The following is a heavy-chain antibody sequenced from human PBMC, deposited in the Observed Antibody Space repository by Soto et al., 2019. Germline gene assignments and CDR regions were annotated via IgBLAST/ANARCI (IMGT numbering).Heavy chain of an antibody. CDR1: GYTFTSYG. CDR2: ISAYNGNT. D-gene: IGHD3-16*02. J-gene: IGHJ3*02. V-gene: IGHV1-18*01. Sequence: ASVKVSCKASGYTFTSYGISWVRQAPGQGLEWMGWISAYNGNTNYAQKLQGRVTMTTDTSTSTAYMELRSLRSDDTAVYYCARDHSPRRKALRLGELSLPVDAFDIWGQGTMVTVSS. CDR3: ARDHSPRRKALRLGELSLPVDAFDI.